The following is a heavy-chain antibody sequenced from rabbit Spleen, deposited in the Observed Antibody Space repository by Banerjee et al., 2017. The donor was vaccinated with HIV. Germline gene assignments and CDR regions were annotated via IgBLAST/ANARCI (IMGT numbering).Heavy chain of an antibody. CDR1: GFSFSGYW. D-gene: IGHD1-1*01. CDR2: IYTGSSLTT. J-gene: IGHJ4*01. CDR3: ARDSTGYGVNNL. V-gene: IGHV1S45*01. Sequence: QEQLVESGGGLVKPGASLTLTCTASGFSFSGYWMCWVRQAPGKGLEWIACIYTGSSLTTFYASWAKGRFTISKTSSTTVTLQMTSLTAADTATYFCARDSTGYGVNNLWGPGTLVTVS.